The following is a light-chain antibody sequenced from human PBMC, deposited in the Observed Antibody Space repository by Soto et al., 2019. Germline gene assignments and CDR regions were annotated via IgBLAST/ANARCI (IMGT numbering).Light chain of an antibody. CDR3: RQYGRSLGFA. CDR1: QTVSGNY. CDR2: GAS. V-gene: IGKV3-20*01. J-gene: IGKJ4*01. Sequence: NVLTQSPGTLSLSPVERATLSCMASQTVSGNYVAWYQQKPGQTPRLLIYGASSRATDIPDRFSGSGSGTDFTLTISRLEPEDFAVYYCRQYGRSLGFAFGGGTKVDIK.